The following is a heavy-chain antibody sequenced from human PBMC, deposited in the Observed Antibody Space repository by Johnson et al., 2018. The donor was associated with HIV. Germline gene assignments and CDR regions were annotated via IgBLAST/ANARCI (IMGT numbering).Heavy chain of an antibody. V-gene: IGHV3-30-3*01. CDR3: ARERGPQVELSRHAFDV. D-gene: IGHD3-16*02. CDR2: ISYDGSNK. J-gene: IGHJ3*01. Sequence: VQLVESGGGVVQPGRSLRLSCAASGFTFSSYAMHWVRQAPGKGLVWVAVISYDGSNKYYADSVKGRFTISRDNSKNTLYLQMNSLRAEDTAVYYCARERGPQVELSRHAFDVWGQGTMVSVSS. CDR1: GFTFSSYA.